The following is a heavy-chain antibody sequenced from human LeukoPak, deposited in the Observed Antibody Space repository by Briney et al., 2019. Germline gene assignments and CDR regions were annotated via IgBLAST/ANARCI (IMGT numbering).Heavy chain of an antibody. J-gene: IGHJ4*02. CDR2: INVYNGHT. Sequence: ASVKVSCKTSGYIFTNYGVSWVRQAPGQGLEWMGWINVYNGHTIYAQEFQGRVTLTTDTSTSTAHMDLRSLRSDDTAVYYCASARGYSGRLDYWGQGTLVTVSS. V-gene: IGHV1-18*01. CDR1: GYIFTNYG. D-gene: IGHD1-26*01. CDR3: ASARGYSGRLDY.